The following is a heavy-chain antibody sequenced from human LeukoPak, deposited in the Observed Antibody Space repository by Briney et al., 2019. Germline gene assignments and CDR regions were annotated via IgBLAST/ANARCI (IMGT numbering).Heavy chain of an antibody. V-gene: IGHV1-8*01. D-gene: IGHD6-13*01. CDR2: MNPNSGKT. CDR1: GYTFTTSD. CDR3: SRGRPGPPAAGTYDF. J-gene: IGHJ4*02. Sequence: ASVKVSCTASGYTFTTSDINWVRPATGQGLAWMGWMNPNSGKTGSAQRFQGRLTITKNTSTSTAYMEVTGLKFEDTAIHYFSRGRPGPPAAGTYDFWGQGTLITVSS.